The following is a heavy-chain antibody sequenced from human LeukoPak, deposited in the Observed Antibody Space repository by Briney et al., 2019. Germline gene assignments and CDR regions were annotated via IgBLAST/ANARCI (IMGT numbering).Heavy chain of an antibody. CDR2: ISSSGSVK. J-gene: IGHJ4*02. CDR3: ARDGSFLGTLHY. Sequence: GGSLRLSCAASGFTVSSYEMNWVRQAPGKGLEWVSYISSSGSVKFYADSVKGRSTISRDNAKNSLHLQMNSLRAEDTAVYYCARDGSFLGTLHYWGQGTLVTVSS. D-gene: IGHD2/OR15-2a*01. V-gene: IGHV3-48*03. CDR1: GFTVSSYE.